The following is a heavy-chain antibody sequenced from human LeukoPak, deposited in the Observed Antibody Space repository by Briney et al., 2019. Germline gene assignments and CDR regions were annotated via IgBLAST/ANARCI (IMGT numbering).Heavy chain of an antibody. CDR1: GGSISSSAYY. J-gene: IGHJ5*02. Sequence: ASETLSLTCTVSGGSISSSAYYWGWIRQTPGKGLEWIGTMYYDGSTYYNPSLKSRVTISVDTSKKHFSLKLSSVTAADTAVYYCARQGGALNSMYNWFDPWGQGTLVTVSS. CDR2: MYYDGST. V-gene: IGHV4-39*01. D-gene: IGHD2-21*01. CDR3: ARQGGALNSMYNWFDP.